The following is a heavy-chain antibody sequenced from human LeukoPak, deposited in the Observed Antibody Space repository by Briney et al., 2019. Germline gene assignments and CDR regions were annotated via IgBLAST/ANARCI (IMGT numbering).Heavy chain of an antibody. CDR3: AELDITMIGGA. Sequence: GGSLRLSCAASGFTFSSYEMNWVRQAPGKGLEWVSYISSSGSTIYYADSVKGRFTISRDNAKNSLYLQMNSLRAEDTAVYYCAELDITMIGGAWGKGTTVTISS. J-gene: IGHJ6*04. D-gene: IGHD3-10*02. CDR2: ISSSGSTI. CDR1: GFTFSSYE. V-gene: IGHV3-48*03.